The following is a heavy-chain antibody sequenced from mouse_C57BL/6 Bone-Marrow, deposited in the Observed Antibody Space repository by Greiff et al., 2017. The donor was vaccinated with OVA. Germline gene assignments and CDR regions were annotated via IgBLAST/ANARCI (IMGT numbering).Heavy chain of an antibody. D-gene: IGHD1-1*01. CDR1: GFTFSSYG. Sequence: EVQVVESGGDLVKPGGSLKLSCAASGFTFSSYGMSWVRQTPDKRLEWVATISSGGSYTYYPGSVKGRFTISRDNAKNTLYLQMSSLKSEDTAMYYCARQEGMYYYGSSYVGYFDVWGTGTTVTVSS. J-gene: IGHJ1*03. CDR2: ISSGGSYT. V-gene: IGHV5-6*01. CDR3: ARQEGMYYYGSSYVGYFDV.